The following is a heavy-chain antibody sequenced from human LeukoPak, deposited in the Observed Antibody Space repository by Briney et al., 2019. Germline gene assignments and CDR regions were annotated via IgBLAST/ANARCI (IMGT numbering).Heavy chain of an antibody. Sequence: KSSETLSLTCTVSGGSISSYYWSWIRQPPGKGLEWIGYIYYSGSTNYNPSLKSRVTISVDTSKNQFSLKLSSVTAADTAVYYCARVVYSYGKFDYWGQGTLVTVSS. CDR1: GGSISSYY. CDR2: IYYSGST. V-gene: IGHV4-59*01. D-gene: IGHD5-18*01. CDR3: ARVVYSYGKFDY. J-gene: IGHJ4*02.